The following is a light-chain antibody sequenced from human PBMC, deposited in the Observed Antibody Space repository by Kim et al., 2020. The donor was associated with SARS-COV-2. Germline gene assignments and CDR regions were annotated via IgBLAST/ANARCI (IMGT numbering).Light chain of an antibody. CDR1: RSDVGGFNY. J-gene: IGLJ1*01. Sequence: QSITISCTGTRSDVGGFNYVSWYQQHPGKVPKLIIYDVVERPSGISDRFSGSKSGSTASLTISGLQADDEADYYCSSHTASATFVFGGGTKVTVL. CDR2: DVV. CDR3: SSHTASATFV. V-gene: IGLV2-14*03.